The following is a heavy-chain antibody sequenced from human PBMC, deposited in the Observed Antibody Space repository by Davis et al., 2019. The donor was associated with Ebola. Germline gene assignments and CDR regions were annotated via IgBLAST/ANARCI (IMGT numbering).Heavy chain of an antibody. D-gene: IGHD4-17*01. CDR1: GGSFSGYY. Sequence: SETLSLTCAVYGGSFSGYYWSWIRQPPGKGLEWIGEINHSGSTNYNPSLKSRVTISVDRSKNQFSLKLSSVTAADTAVYYCAAGRATVTTRWFDPWGQGTLVTVSS. J-gene: IGHJ5*02. V-gene: IGHV4-34*01. CDR2: INHSGST. CDR3: AAGRATVTTRWFDP.